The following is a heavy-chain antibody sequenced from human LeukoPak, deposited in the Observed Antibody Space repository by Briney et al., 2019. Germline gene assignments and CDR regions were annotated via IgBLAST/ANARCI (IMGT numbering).Heavy chain of an antibody. CDR1: GFTVSSNH. CDR3: AREGIVAAGTMGY. Sequence: PGGSLRLSGAASGFTVSSNHMSWVRQDPGKGLEWVSVIYSGGSTYYADSVKGRFTISRDNSKNTLYLQMNSLRAEDTAVYYCAREGIVAAGTMGYWGEGTLVTVSS. CDR2: IYSGGST. D-gene: IGHD6-13*01. J-gene: IGHJ4*02. V-gene: IGHV3-53*01.